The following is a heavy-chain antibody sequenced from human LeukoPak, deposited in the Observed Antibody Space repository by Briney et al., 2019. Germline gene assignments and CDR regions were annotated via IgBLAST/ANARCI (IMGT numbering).Heavy chain of an antibody. Sequence: GGSLRLSCAASGFTFSSYSMNWVRQAPGKGLEWVSSISSSSSYIYYAGSVKGRFTISRDNAKNSLYLQMNSLRAEDTAVYYCSSCPGDYFDYWGQGTLVTVSS. J-gene: IGHJ4*02. V-gene: IGHV3-21*04. CDR1: GFTFSSYS. CDR2: ISSSSSYI. CDR3: SSCPGDYFDY. D-gene: IGHD6-13*01.